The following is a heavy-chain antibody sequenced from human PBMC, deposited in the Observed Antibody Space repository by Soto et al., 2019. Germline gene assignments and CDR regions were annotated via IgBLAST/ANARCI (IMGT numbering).Heavy chain of an antibody. J-gene: IGHJ4*02. CDR1: GFTFDDYA. CDR2: ISWNGAAT. Sequence: PGGSLRLSCAASGFTFDDYAIPWVRQAPGKGLEWVSGISWNGAATGYMNSVKGRFSISRDNTKNTLYLQMNSLRSEDTAVYYCANLPLYGSGFDCWGQGTLVTVSS. V-gene: IGHV3-9*01. CDR3: ANLPLYGSGFDC. D-gene: IGHD3-10*01.